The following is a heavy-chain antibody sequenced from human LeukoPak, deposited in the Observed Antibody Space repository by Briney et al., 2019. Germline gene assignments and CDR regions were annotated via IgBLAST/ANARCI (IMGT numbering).Heavy chain of an antibody. CDR2: IYYSGST. V-gene: IGHV4-39*01. D-gene: IGHD6-19*01. CDR3: ASAPRIAVADIFDY. J-gene: IGHJ4*02. CDR1: GGSISSSSYY. Sequence: PSETMSLTCTVSGGSISSSSYYWGWIRQPPGKGLEWIGSIYYSGSTYYNPSLKSRVTISVDTSKTQFSLKLSSVTAAHTAVYWWASAPRIAVADIFDYCGQGNLFTVSS.